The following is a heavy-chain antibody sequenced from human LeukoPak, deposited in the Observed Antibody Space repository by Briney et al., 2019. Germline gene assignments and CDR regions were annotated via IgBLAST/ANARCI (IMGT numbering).Heavy chain of an antibody. CDR3: ASRITMVRDSNAGAFDI. CDR2: IYYSGST. D-gene: IGHD3-10*01. J-gene: IGHJ3*02. CDR1: GGSISSGDYY. V-gene: IGHV4-30-4*01. Sequence: PSQTLSLTCTVSGGSISSGDYYWSWIRQPPGKGLEWIGYIYYSGSTYYNPSLKSRVTISVDTSKNQFSLKLSSVTAADTAVYYCASRITMVRDSNAGAFDIWGQGTMVTVSS.